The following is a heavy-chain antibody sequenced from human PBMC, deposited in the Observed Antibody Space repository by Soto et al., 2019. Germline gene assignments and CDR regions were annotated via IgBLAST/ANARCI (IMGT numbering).Heavy chain of an antibody. CDR2: IYHSGST. J-gene: IGHJ4*02. D-gene: IGHD6-19*01. CDR1: GGSISSGGYS. Sequence: SETLSLTCAVSGGSISSGGYSWSWIRQPPGKGLEWIGYIYHSGSTYYNPSLKSRVTISVDRSKNQFSLKLSSVTAADTAVYYCARVAVAGQIDYWGQGTLVTVS. CDR3: ARVAVAGQIDY. V-gene: IGHV4-30-2*01.